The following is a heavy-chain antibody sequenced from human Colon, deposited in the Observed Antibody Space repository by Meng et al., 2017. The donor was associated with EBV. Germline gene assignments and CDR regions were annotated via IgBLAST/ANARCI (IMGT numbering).Heavy chain of an antibody. Sequence: VQVAECGAPLVRRPETLALTRVFCGDSSTNHNRWAWVRQPPGKGMEWIGEIPHRGSSAYNPSLKSRVSMSIDKSKIQFSLKLTSVTAADTAVYHCLRGSGGSVWGQGTLVTVSS. CDR3: LRGSGGSV. J-gene: IGHJ1*01. D-gene: IGHD3-10*01. CDR2: IPHRGSS. V-gene: IGHV4-4*03. CDR1: GDSSTNHNR.